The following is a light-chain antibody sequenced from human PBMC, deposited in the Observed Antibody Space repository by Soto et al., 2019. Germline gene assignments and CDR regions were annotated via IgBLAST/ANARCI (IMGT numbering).Light chain of an antibody. V-gene: IGKV3-11*01. CDR2: DAS. CDR1: QRVGNF. Sequence: EVVLTQSPATLSLSPGERATLSCRASQRVGNFLAWYQQKPGQAPRLLIYDASNRATGIPARFSGSGSGTDFTLTVGSLEPEDFAVYYRRQRDWHLTFGLGTKVEIK. J-gene: IGKJ1*01. CDR3: RQRDWHLT.